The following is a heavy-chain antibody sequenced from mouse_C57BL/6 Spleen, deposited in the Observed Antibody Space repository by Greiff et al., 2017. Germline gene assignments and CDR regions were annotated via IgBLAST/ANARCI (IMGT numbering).Heavy chain of an antibody. CDR3: ARNYYGSSVWYFDV. D-gene: IGHD1-1*01. V-gene: IGHV2-2*01. CDR2: IWSGGST. Sequence: VQLQQSGPGLVQPSQSLSITCTVSGFSLTSYGVHWVRQSPGKGLEWLGVIWSGGSTDYNAAFISRLSISKDNSKSQVFFKMNSLQADDTAIYYCARNYYGSSVWYFDVWGTGTTVTVSS. J-gene: IGHJ1*03. CDR1: GFSLTSYG.